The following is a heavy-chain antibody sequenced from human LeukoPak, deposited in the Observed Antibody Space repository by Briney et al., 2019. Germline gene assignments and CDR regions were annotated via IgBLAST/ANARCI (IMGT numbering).Heavy chain of an antibody. Sequence: PGGSLRLSCTASRFIFKTYGIHWVRQAPGKGLEWVAFIPFEGHNRYYTDSVKGRFTVSRDNSMNTVHLQMESLRVDDTALYYCATITGPRDYWGQGARVTVSP. CDR3: ATITGPRDY. J-gene: IGHJ4*02. CDR1: RFIFKTYG. CDR2: IPFEGHNR. D-gene: IGHD1-1*01. V-gene: IGHV3-30*02.